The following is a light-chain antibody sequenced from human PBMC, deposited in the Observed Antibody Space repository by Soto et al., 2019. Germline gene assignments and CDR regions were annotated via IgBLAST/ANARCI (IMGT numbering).Light chain of an antibody. V-gene: IGKV2-30*02. CDR3: MQGTHWTWT. CDR1: QSLIHSDGNTY. J-gene: IGKJ1*01. CDR2: EVS. Sequence: DVVMTQSPLSLPVTLGQPASISCRSSQSLIHSDGNTYLSWFQQRPGQSPRRLIYEVSDLDSGVADRFTGGGSGTSFTLKISRVEAEDVGVHYCMQGTHWTWTFGQGTEVEIK.